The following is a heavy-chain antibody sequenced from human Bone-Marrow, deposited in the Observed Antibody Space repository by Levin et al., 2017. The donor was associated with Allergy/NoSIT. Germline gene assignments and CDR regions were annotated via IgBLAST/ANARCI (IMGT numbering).Heavy chain of an antibody. CDR1: GFTFSSYG. CDR3: ARGLGESPTYGMDV. Sequence: GGSLRLSCAASGFTFSSYGMHWVRQAPGKGLEWVAVIWYDGSNKYYADSVKGRFTISRDNSKNTLYLQMNSLRAEDTAVYYCARGLGESPTYGMDVWGQGTTVTVSS. CDR2: IWYDGSNK. D-gene: IGHD3-10*01. V-gene: IGHV3-33*01. J-gene: IGHJ6*02.